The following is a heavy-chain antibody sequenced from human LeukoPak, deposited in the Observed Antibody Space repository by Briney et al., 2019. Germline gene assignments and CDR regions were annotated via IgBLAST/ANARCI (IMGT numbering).Heavy chain of an antibody. CDR3: ARVTHTSSGWPNWFDP. J-gene: IGHJ5*02. CDR1: GGSISSSSYY. D-gene: IGHD6-19*01. Sequence: SETLSLTCTVSGGSISSSSYYWGWIRQPPGKGLEWIGSIYYSGNTYYNPSLKSRVTISVDTSKNQFSLKLSSVTAADTAVYYCARVTHTSSGWPNWFDPWGQGTLVTVSS. CDR2: IYYSGNT. V-gene: IGHV4-39*07.